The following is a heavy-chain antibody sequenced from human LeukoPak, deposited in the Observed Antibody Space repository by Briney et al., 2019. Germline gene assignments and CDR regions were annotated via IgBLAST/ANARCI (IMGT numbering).Heavy chain of an antibody. J-gene: IGHJ6*02. CDR1: GFTFSSYA. Sequence: PGRCLRLSCAASGFTFSSYAMHWVRQAPGKGLEWVAVISYDGSNKYYADSVKGRFTISRDNSKNTLYLQMNSLRAEDTAVYYCARAILTGIQLSPWDYGMDVWGQGTTVTVSS. CDR2: ISYDGSNK. V-gene: IGHV3-30-3*01. CDR3: ARAILTGIQLSPWDYGMDV. D-gene: IGHD5-18*01.